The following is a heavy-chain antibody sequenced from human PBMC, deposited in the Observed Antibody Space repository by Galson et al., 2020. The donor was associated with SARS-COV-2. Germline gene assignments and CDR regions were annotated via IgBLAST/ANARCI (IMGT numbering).Heavy chain of an antibody. D-gene: IGHD3-10*01. CDR3: STEITMGDKFH. CDR1: GFTFSNAW. J-gene: IGHJ4*02. CDR2: IKSKTNGETT. Sequence: GESLKISCAASGFTFSNAWMNWVRQAPGKGLEWVGRIKSKTNGETTDYAAPVKGRFTISRDDSENTLFLQMNSLKTEDTAVYYCSTEITMGDKFHWGQGTLVIVSS. V-gene: IGHV3-15*01.